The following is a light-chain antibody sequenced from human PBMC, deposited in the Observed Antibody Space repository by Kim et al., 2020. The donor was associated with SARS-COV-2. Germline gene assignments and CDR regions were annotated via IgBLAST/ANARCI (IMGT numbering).Light chain of an antibody. V-gene: IGKV1-27*01. J-gene: IGKJ3*01. CDR3: QQYNSASFT. CDR2: AAS. Sequence: ASVGDRVTITCRASQDIANSLAWYQQKPGKVPKVLIYAASTLQSGVPSRFSGSGSGTEFTLTISSLQPEDVATYYCQQYNSASFTFGPGTKVDIK. CDR1: QDIANS.